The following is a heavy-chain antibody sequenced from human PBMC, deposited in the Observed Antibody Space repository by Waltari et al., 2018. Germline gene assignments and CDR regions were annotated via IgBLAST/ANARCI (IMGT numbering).Heavy chain of an antibody. CDR3: ARGPRVAAAALPQGWYFDL. Sequence: QVQLQQWGAGLLKPSETLSLTCAVYGGSFSGYYWSWIRQPPGKGLEWIGEINHSGSTNYNPSLKSRVTISVDTSKNQFSLKLSSVTAADTAVYYCARGPRVAAAALPQGWYFDLWGRGTLVTVSS. V-gene: IGHV4-34*01. D-gene: IGHD6-13*01. J-gene: IGHJ2*01. CDR1: GGSFSGYY. CDR2: INHSGST.